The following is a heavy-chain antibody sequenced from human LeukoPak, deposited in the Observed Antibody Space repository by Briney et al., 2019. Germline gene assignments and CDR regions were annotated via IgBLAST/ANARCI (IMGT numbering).Heavy chain of an antibody. CDR1: GFTFSSYA. CDR2: ISSNGGST. CDR3: VKGRRSSSWYHPFDY. Sequence: GGSLRLSCSASGFTFSSYAMHWVRQAPGKGLEYVSAISSNGGSTYYADSVKGRFTISRDNSKNTLYLQMSSLRAEDTAVYYCVKGRRSSSWYHPFDYWGQGTLVTVSS. D-gene: IGHD6-13*01. J-gene: IGHJ4*02. V-gene: IGHV3-64D*06.